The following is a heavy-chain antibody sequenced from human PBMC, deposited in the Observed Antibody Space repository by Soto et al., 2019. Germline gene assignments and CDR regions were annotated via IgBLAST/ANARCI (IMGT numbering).Heavy chain of an antibody. CDR2: IIPLFGTA. CDR1: GGTFSSYA. J-gene: IGHJ6*02. D-gene: IGHD1-1*01. Sequence: QVQLVQSGAEVKKPGSSVKVSCKASGGTFSSYAIAWVRQAPGQGLEWMGGIIPLFGTANYAQRFQGRVSIPADESTNTAYMELSSLSSEDTAVYYCARATGTLYYYSYGMDVWGQGTTVTVSS. V-gene: IGHV1-69*12. CDR3: ARATGTLYYYSYGMDV.